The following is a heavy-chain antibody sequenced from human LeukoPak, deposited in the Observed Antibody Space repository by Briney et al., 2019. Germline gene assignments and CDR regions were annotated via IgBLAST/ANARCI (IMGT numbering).Heavy chain of an antibody. J-gene: IGHJ3*02. CDR2: INPNSGGT. V-gene: IGHV1-2*02. D-gene: IGHD3-22*01. CDR3: ARACYYDSSGNDAFDI. Sequence: ASVKVSCKASGYTFTGYYMHWVRQAPGQGLEWMGWINPNSGGTNYAQMFQGRVTMTRDTSISTAYMELSRLRSDDTAVYYCARACYYDSSGNDAFDIWGQGTMVTVSS. CDR1: GYTFTGYY.